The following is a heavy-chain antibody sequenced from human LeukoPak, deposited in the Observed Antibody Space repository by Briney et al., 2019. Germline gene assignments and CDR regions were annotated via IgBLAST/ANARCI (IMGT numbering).Heavy chain of an antibody. Sequence: PSAALPLPCAASGFSIISGFFWGWVRQPPGKGLEWVGSIFHTGSTYYNPSLNSGVTISLDTSKNQPSLKLRSVTAADTAVYYCARGPDYYVSGRALYFDYWGQGILVTVSS. CDR3: ARGPDYYVSGRALYFDY. CDR1: GFSIISGFF. V-gene: IGHV4-38-2*01. J-gene: IGHJ4*02. D-gene: IGHD3-10*01. CDR2: IFHTGST.